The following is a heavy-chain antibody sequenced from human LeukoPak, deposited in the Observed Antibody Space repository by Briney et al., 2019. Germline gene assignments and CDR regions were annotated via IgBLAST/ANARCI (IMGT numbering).Heavy chain of an antibody. CDR1: GFTSSSYS. CDR3: ARVTTGAAE. Sequence: GGSLRLSCAASGFTSSSYSMNWVRQAPGKGLEWVSYISSSSSTIYYADSVKGRFTISRDNAKDSLYLQMNSLRAEDTAMYYCARVTTGAAEWGQGTLVTVSS. CDR2: ISSSSSTI. V-gene: IGHV3-48*04. D-gene: IGHD1-1*01. J-gene: IGHJ4*02.